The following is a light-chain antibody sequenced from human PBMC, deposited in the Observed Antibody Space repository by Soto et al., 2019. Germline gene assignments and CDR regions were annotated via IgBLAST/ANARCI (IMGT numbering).Light chain of an antibody. V-gene: IGLV1-40*01. CDR2: GNS. CDR1: SSNIGAGYD. Sequence: QSVLTQPPSVSGAPGQRVTISCTGSSSNIGAGYDVHWYQQLPGTAPKLLIYGNSNRPSGVPDRFSGSNSGTSASLAITGLQTEDEADYYCQSYDRSLSGSVLFGGGTKLTV. CDR3: QSYDRSLSGSVL. J-gene: IGLJ2*01.